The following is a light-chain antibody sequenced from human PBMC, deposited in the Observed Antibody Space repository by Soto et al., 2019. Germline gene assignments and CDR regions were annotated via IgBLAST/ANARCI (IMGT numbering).Light chain of an antibody. Sequence: EIVLTQSPGTLSLFPGERATLSCRASQSISSSYLAWYQQKPGQAPRLLMHGASNRATGIPDRFSGAGSGTDFTLTISRLEPEDFAVYYCHQYGSAPAWTFGQGTKVEIK. J-gene: IGKJ1*01. CDR2: GAS. V-gene: IGKV3-20*01. CDR1: QSISSSY. CDR3: HQYGSAPAWT.